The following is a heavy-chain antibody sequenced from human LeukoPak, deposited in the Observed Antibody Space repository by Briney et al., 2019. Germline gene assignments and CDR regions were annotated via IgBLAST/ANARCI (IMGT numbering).Heavy chain of an antibody. D-gene: IGHD3-10*01. CDR1: GGSFSGYY. CDR2: INHSGST. V-gene: IGHV4-34*01. J-gene: IGHJ5*02. Sequence: SETLSLTCAVYGGSFSGYYWSWIRQPPGKGLEWIGEINHSGSTNYNPSLKSRVTISVDTSKNQFSLKLSSVTAADTAVYYCARAPRRGYYYGSGTFNWFDPWGQGTLVTVSS. CDR3: ARAPRRGYYYGSGTFNWFDP.